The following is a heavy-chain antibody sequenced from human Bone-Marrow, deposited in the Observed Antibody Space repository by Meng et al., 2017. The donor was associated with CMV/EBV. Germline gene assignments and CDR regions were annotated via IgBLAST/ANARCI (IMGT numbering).Heavy chain of an antibody. CDR2: IRYDGSNK. CDR1: GFTFSSYA. CDR3: AKTHCSSTSCSAFDI. J-gene: IGHJ3*02. D-gene: IGHD2-2*01. Sequence: GESLKISCAASGFTFSSYAMHWVRQAPGKGLEWVAFIRYDGSNKYYADSVKGRFTISRDNSKNTLYLQMNSLRAEDTAVYYCAKTHCSSTSCSAFDIWGQGTMVTVSS. V-gene: IGHV3-30*02.